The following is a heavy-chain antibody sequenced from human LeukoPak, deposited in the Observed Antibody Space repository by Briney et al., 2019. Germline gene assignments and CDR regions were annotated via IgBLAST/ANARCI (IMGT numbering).Heavy chain of an antibody. CDR1: GGSISSYY. V-gene: IGHV4-59*01. D-gene: IGHD3-22*01. CDR3: ARYDSSGWYFDY. J-gene: IGHJ4*02. Sequence: PSETLSLTCTVSGGSISSYYWSWIRQPPGKGLEWIGYIYYSGSTNCNPSLKSRVTISVDTSKNQFSLKLSSVTAADTAVYYCARYDSSGWYFDYWGQGTLVTVSS. CDR2: IYYSGST.